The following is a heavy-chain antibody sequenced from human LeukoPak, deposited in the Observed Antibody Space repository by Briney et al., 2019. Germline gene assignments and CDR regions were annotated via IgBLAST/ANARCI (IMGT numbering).Heavy chain of an antibody. Sequence: PGGSLRLSCAASGFTFSNYWMSWVRQAPGKGLEWVANIKQDGSERDYVDLLKGRFTISRDNAKNSVFLQVSSLRAEDTAVYHCARIGYRSSSFDYWGQGTLVTVSS. CDR1: GFTFSNYW. CDR2: IKQDGSER. CDR3: ARIGYRSSSFDY. D-gene: IGHD6-13*01. V-gene: IGHV3-7*01. J-gene: IGHJ4*02.